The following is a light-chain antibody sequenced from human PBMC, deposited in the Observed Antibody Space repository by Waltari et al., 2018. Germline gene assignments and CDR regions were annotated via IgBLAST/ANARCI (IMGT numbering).Light chain of an antibody. J-gene: IGKJ2*01. CDR3: QQYGRSWNT. V-gene: IGKV3-20*01. CDR1: QSVSSSY. Sequence: EIVLTQSPGTLSLSPGERATLSCRASQSVSSSYLAWYQQNPGQAPRLLIDGASSRATGIPDRFSGSGSGTDFTLTISRLEPEDFAVYYCQQYGRSWNTFGQGTKLEIK. CDR2: GAS.